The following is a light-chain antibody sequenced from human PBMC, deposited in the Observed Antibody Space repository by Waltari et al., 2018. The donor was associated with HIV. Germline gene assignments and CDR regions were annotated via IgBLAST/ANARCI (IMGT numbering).Light chain of an antibody. CDR2: ASS. V-gene: IGKV1-16*02. CDR1: QGISNY. CDR3: QQYNDYPLT. Sequence: DIKMTQSPSSLAASIGDTVTITCRASQGISNYLAWFQQKPGESPKSLIFASSNFQGRVPSKFSGSRSGTDFTLTISCLQPEDFASYYCQQYNDYPLTFGGGTKVEI. J-gene: IGKJ4*01.